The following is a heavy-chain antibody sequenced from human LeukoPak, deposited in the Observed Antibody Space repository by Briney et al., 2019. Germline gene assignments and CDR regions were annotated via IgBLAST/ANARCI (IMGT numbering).Heavy chain of an antibody. CDR3: TTGHYGAFDI. D-gene: IGHD3-16*01. CDR2: IKSKTDGGTT. Sequence: TGGCLRLSCAASGFTFSNAWMSWVRQAPGKGLEWVGRIKSKTDGGTTDYAAPVKGRFTISRDDSENTLYLQMNSLKTEDTAVYYCTTGHYGAFDIWGQGTMVTASS. V-gene: IGHV3-15*01. CDR1: GFTFSNAW. J-gene: IGHJ3*02.